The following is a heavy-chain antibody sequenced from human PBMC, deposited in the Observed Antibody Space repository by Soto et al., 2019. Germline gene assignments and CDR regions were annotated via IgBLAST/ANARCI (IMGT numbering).Heavy chain of an antibody. CDR1: GGSISSYY. J-gene: IGHJ6*03. CDR3: ARAVGEIAAETYYYYMDV. D-gene: IGHD6-13*01. V-gene: IGHV4-59*01. CDR2: IYYSGST. Sequence: SETLSLTCTVSGGSISSYYWSWIRQPPGKGLEWIGYIYYSGSTNYNPSLKSRVTISVDTSKNQFSLKLSSVTAADTAVYYCARAVGEIAAETYYYYMDVWGKGTTVTVSS.